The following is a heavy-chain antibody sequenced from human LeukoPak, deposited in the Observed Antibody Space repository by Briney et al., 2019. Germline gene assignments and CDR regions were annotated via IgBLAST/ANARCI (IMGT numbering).Heavy chain of an antibody. CDR1: GFTFSSYA. Sequence: GGSLRLSCAASGFTFSSYAMSWVRQAPGKGLEWVSAISGSGGSTYYADSVKGRFTISRDNSKNTLYLQMKSLRAEDTAVYYCAKDQPRSSMIVVVPTPYYFDYWGQGTLVTVSS. V-gene: IGHV3-23*01. CDR3: AKDQPRSSMIVVVPTPYYFDY. J-gene: IGHJ4*02. D-gene: IGHD3-22*01. CDR2: ISGSGGST.